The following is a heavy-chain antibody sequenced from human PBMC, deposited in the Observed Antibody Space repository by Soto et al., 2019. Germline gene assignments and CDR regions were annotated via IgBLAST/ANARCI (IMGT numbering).Heavy chain of an antibody. CDR2: IYYTGST. CDR3: ARVDRYYYFGMDV. Sequence: QVQLQESGPGLVKPSQTLSLTCTVSGGSISSGGYYWSWIRQHPGKCLEWIGNIYYTGSTYYNPSLKSRVFISVDTSKDQFSLKLTSVTAADTAVYYCARVDRYYYFGMDVWGQGTTVTVSS. J-gene: IGHJ6*02. CDR1: GGSISSGGYY. V-gene: IGHV4-31*03.